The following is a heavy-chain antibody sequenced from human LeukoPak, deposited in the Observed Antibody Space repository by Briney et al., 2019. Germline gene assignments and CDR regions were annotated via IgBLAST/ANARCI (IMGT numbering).Heavy chain of an antibody. D-gene: IGHD5-18*01. CDR1: GYSFTNYW. Sequence: GESLKISCKGSGYSFTNYWIGWVRQMPGKGLEWMGIIYPGDSDTRYSPSFQGQVTISADKSISTAYLQWSSLKASDTAMYYCARRVGYSYGPNWFDPWGQGTLVTVSS. J-gene: IGHJ5*02. CDR2: IYPGDSDT. CDR3: ARRVGYSYGPNWFDP. V-gene: IGHV5-51*01.